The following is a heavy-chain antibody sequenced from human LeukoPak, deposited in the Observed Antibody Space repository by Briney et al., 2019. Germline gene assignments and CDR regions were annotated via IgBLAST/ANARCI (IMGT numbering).Heavy chain of an antibody. D-gene: IGHD5-18*01. V-gene: IGHV3-48*03. CDR3: ARRSHNSYGCFDN. CDR2: ISTDGKTI. J-gene: IGHJ4*02. Sequence: PGGFLRLSCAASGFTFSIYEMNWVRQAPGKGLEWVSYISTDGKTIYDADSVKGRFTTSRDNSKNSLYLQMNSLRAEDTAVYYCARRSHNSYGCFDNWGQGALVTVSS. CDR1: GFTFSIYE.